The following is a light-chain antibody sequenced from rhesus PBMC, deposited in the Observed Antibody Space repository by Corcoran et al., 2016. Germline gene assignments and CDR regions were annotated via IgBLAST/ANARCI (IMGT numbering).Light chain of an antibody. J-gene: IGKJ4*01. CDR2: HAS. CDR1: QSVGST. CDR3: RKYNDWPLT. V-gene: IGKV3-35*01. Sequence: ETVMMQSPATLSLSPGERATLSCRASQSVGSTLAWYQRQPGQSPRLLIYHASIRATDIPERFSGSGSWTEFTLTISSLDPEDVGVYYCRKYNDWPLTFGGGTKVEIK.